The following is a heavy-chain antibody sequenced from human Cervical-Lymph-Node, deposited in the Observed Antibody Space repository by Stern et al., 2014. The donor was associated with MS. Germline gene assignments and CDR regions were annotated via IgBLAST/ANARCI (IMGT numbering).Heavy chain of an antibody. CDR1: GFSLTTRGMT. V-gene: IGHV2-5*02. J-gene: IGHJ4*02. D-gene: IGHD6-13*01. CDR3: VHTRQQLLYYFDS. Sequence: ESGPTLVNPTQTLTLTCTFSGFSLTTRGMTVGWVRQPPAKALEWFAMIYWDDDERYSPSLRSRLTVTKDASKNQVFFTMTNMDPVDTATYYCVHTRQQLLYYFDSWGQGTLVTVSS. CDR2: IYWDDDE.